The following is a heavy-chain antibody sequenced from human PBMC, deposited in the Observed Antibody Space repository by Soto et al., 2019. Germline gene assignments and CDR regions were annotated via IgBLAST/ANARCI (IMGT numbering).Heavy chain of an antibody. Sequence: SETLSLTFTVSGGSISSYYWSWIRQPPGEGLEWIGYIYYSGSTNYNPSLKSRVTISVDTSKNQFSPKLSSVTAADTAVYYCARDVRSIAAAIVGGMDVWGQGTTVTVSS. CDR3: ARDVRSIAAAIVGGMDV. CDR1: GGSISSYY. J-gene: IGHJ6*02. V-gene: IGHV4-59*01. CDR2: IYYSGST. D-gene: IGHD6-13*01.